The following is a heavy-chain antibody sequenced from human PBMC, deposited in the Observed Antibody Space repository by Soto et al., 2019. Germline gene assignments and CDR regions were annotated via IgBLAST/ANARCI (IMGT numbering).Heavy chain of an antibody. Sequence: QVQLQESGPGLVKPSQTLSLTCTVSGGSISSGGYYWSWIRQHPGKGLEWIGYIYYSGSAYYNPYLKSRVTISEDTSKNQFSLKLSSVTAADTAVYYCARAQVAESLLHPGTHFDYWGQGTLVTVSS. V-gene: IGHV4-31*03. CDR2: IYYSGSA. CDR1: GGSISSGGYY. D-gene: IGHD3-3*01. J-gene: IGHJ4*02. CDR3: ARAQVAESLLHPGTHFDY.